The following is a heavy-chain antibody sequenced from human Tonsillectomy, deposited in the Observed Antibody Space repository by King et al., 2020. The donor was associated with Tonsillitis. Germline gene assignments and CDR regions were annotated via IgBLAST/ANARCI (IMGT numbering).Heavy chain of an antibody. V-gene: IGHV3-30*04. J-gene: IGHJ6*02. CDR2: ISYDGSNK. CDR3: ARSLPPYGLLLFGDPSYYYCMDV. CDR1: GFTFSSYA. Sequence: VQLVESGGGVVQPGRSLRLSCAASGFTFSSYAMHWVRQTPGKGLEWVAVISYDGSNKYYADSVKGRFTISRDNSKNTLYLQMKSLRAEDTALYYCARSLPPYGLLLFGDPSYYYCMDVWGPGPTVTVSS. D-gene: IGHD3-10*01.